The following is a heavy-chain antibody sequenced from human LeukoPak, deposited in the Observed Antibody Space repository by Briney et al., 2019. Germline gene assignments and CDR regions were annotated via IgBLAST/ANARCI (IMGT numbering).Heavy chain of an antibody. Sequence: SENLSLTCSVSDDSISTHHWSWIRQPPGKGLEWIGYMYHSGITNYNPSLKSRVTMSVQTSKKQFSLHLDSVTAADTAVYYCARSLPSLTGGSFDSWGQGILVTVSS. CDR1: DDSISTHH. CDR3: ARSLPSLTGGSFDS. CDR2: MYHSGIT. V-gene: IGHV4-4*09. D-gene: IGHD2-8*02. J-gene: IGHJ4*02.